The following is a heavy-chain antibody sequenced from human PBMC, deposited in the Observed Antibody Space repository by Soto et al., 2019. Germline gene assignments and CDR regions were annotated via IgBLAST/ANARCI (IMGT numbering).Heavy chain of an antibody. CDR3: ARGGRYRYGLDV. J-gene: IGHJ6*02. V-gene: IGHV4-59*01. Sequence: SETLSLTCTVSGGSFSPYYWSWIRQPPGKGLEWIGYIYHSGPTNYNPSLKSRLTISVDTSKNQLSLKLTSMTAADTAVYYCARGGRYRYGLDVWGQGTTVTGSS. D-gene: IGHD1-1*01. CDR1: GGSFSPYY. CDR2: IYHSGPT.